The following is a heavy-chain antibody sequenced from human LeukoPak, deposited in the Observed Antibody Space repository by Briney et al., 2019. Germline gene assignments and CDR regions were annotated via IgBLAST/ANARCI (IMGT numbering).Heavy chain of an antibody. J-gene: IGHJ3*02. CDR3: ARTRVAAMFYDAFDI. D-gene: IGHD2-15*01. V-gene: IGHV3-13*01. CDR1: GFTFSDYD. Sequence: PGGSLRLSCAASGFTFSDYDINWVRQPTGKGLEWVSSIGTAGDTYYPGSVKGRFTISRENAKNSLYLQMNSLRVEDTAVYYCARTRVAAMFYDAFDIWGQGTMVTVSS. CDR2: IGTAGDT.